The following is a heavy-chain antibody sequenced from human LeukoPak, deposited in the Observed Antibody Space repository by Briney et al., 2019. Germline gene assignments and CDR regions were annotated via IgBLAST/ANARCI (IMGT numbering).Heavy chain of an antibody. CDR1: GFTFSGFW. Sequence: GGSLRLSCAASGFTFSGFWMSWVRQAPGKGLEWVANINLDGSEKYYVDSVRGRFTISRDNAKNSLYLQMNSLRAEDTAVYYCARADYYYDSSGYSYWGQGTLVTVSS. CDR2: INLDGSEK. J-gene: IGHJ4*02. D-gene: IGHD3-22*01. CDR3: ARADYYYDSSGYSY. V-gene: IGHV3-7*01.